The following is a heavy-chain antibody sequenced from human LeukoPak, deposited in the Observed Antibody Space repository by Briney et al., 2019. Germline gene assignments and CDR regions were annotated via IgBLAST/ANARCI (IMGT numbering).Heavy chain of an antibody. Sequence: GGSLRLSCAASGFTFSSYAMHWVRQAPGKGLEWVAVISYDGSNKYYADSVKGRFTISRDNSKNTLYLQMNSLRAGDTAVYYCARGGAAWGPKQQLFTLDYWGQGTLVTVSS. CDR1: GFTFSSYA. D-gene: IGHD6-13*01. J-gene: IGHJ4*02. V-gene: IGHV3-30*04. CDR3: ARGGAAWGPKQQLFTLDY. CDR2: ISYDGSNK.